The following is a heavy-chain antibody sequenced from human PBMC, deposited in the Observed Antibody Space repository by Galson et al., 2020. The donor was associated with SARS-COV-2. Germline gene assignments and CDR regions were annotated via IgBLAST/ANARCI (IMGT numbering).Heavy chain of an antibody. V-gene: IGHV3-33*01. D-gene: IGHD3-10*01. CDR1: GFTFSAYG. J-gene: IGHJ4*02. CDR2: IWYDGSNT. Sequence: GESLKISCATSGFTFSAYGVHWVRQAPGKGLEWVAVIWYDGSNTFYADSVKGRFTISRDNFKNTLYLQMNSLRAEDTAVYYCARDASLGIGAFDYWGQGTLVTVSS. CDR3: ARDASLGIGAFDY.